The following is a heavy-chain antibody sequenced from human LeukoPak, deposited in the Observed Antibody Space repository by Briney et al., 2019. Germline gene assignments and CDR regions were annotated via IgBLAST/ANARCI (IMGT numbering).Heavy chain of an antibody. Sequence: PGGSLRLSCAASGFTFSSYSMNWVRQAPGKGLEWVAVIWYDGSNKYYADSVKGRFTISRDNSKNTLYLQMNSLRAEDTAVYYCARAGDQTYYYDSSGYYSPPNFDYWGQGTLVTVSS. J-gene: IGHJ4*02. D-gene: IGHD3-22*01. CDR2: IWYDGSNK. CDR1: GFTFSSYS. V-gene: IGHV3-33*08. CDR3: ARAGDQTYYYDSSGYYSPPNFDY.